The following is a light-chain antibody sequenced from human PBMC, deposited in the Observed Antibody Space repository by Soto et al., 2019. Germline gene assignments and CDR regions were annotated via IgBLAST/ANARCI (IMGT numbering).Light chain of an antibody. J-gene: IGLJ2*01. CDR3: TSWTTSTTMK. Sequence: QSVLTQPASVSGSPGQLITISFTGTSSDVGAYNYVSWYQQHPGKAPKLMIYDVNIRPSGVSNRFSGSKSGNTASLTISGLQAEDEADYYCTSWTTSTTMKFGGGTKLTVL. V-gene: IGLV2-14*01. CDR2: DVN. CDR1: SSDVGAYNY.